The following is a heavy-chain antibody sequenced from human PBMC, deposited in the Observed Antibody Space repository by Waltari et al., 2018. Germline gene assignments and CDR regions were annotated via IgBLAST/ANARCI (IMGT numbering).Heavy chain of an antibody. CDR2: ISWNSGSI. V-gene: IGHV3-9*01. J-gene: IGHJ3*02. CDR3: AKDLAGFYDSSGYDAFDI. Sequence: EVQLVESGGGLVQPGRYLRLSCAASGFTFDDYAMHWVRQAPGKGLEWVSGISWNSGSIGYADSVKGRFTISRDNAKNSLYLQMNSLRAEDTALYYCAKDLAGFYDSSGYDAFDIWGQGTMVTVSS. CDR1: GFTFDDYA. D-gene: IGHD3-22*01.